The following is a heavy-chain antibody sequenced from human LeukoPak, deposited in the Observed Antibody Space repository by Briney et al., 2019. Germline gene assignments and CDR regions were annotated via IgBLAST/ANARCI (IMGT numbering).Heavy chain of an antibody. V-gene: IGHV3-30*02. Sequence: GGSLRLSCAASGFTFSSYGMHWVRQAPGKGLEWVAFIRYDGSNKYYADSVKGRFTISRDNSKNTLYLQMNSLRAEDTAVYYCARVPRYGSGWSYYYYYMDVWGKGTTVTISS. J-gene: IGHJ6*03. CDR2: IRYDGSNK. D-gene: IGHD6-19*01. CDR3: ARVPRYGSGWSYYYYYMDV. CDR1: GFTFSSYG.